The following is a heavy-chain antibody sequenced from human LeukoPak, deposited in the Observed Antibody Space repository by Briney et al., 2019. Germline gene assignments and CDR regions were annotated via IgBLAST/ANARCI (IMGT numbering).Heavy chain of an antibody. CDR2: IKQDGSEK. J-gene: IGHJ5*02. V-gene: IGHV3-7*01. D-gene: IGHD3-9*01. CDR3: ARDGFTTYYDILTGYYHWFDP. CDR1: GFTFSSYW. Sequence: GGSLRLSCAASGFTFSSYWMSWVRQAPGKGLEWVANIKQDGSEKYYVDSVKGRFTISRDNAKNSLYLQMNSLRAEDTAVYYCARDGFTTYYDILTGYYHWFDPWGQGTLVTVSS.